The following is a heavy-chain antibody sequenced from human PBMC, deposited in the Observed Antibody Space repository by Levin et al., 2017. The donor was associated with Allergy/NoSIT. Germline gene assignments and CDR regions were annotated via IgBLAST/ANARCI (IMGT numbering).Heavy chain of an antibody. CDR2: INPNSGAT. D-gene: IGHD2-21*01. CDR3: AREVDEPTGVYSDY. Sequence: ASVKVSCKTSGYTFIGYYMHWVRQAPGHGLEWMGRINPNSGATNYAQKFQGRVTMTRDTSISTAYMELSRLRSDDTAVYYCAREVDEPTGVYSDYWGQGTLVTVSS. V-gene: IGHV1-2*06. CDR1: GYTFIGYY. J-gene: IGHJ4*02.